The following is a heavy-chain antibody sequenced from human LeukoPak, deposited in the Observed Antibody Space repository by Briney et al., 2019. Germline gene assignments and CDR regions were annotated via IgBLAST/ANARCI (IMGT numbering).Heavy chain of an antibody. D-gene: IGHD4-11*01. Sequence: PSETLSLTCTVSGGSISSSSYYWGWIRQPPGKGLEWIGSIYYSGSTNYNPSLKSRVTISVDTSKNQFSLELRSVTPDDTAVYFCSRGRQQLHWFDPWGQGIPVTVSS. CDR1: GGSISSSSYY. CDR3: SRGRQQLHWFDP. J-gene: IGHJ5*02. V-gene: IGHV4-39*07. CDR2: IYYSGST.